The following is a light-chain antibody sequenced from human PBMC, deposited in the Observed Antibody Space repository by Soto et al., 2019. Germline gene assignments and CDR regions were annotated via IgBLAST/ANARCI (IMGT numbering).Light chain of an antibody. V-gene: IGLV1-40*01. CDR3: QSYDSSLSAVV. Sequence: QSVLTQPPSVSGAPGQRVTISCTGTSSNFGADYDVHWYQQLPGTAPKLLIFGNNRRPSGVPDRFSGSKSGTSASLAITGLQAEDEADYYCQSYDSSLSAVVFGGGTKVTVL. CDR1: SSNFGADYD. J-gene: IGLJ2*01. CDR2: GNN.